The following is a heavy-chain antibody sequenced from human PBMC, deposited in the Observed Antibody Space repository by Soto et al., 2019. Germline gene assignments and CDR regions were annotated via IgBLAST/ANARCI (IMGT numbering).Heavy chain of an antibody. D-gene: IGHD6-6*01. CDR3: ASSSPFHY. V-gene: IGHV4-59*05. CDR2: IYYGGNT. Sequence: SETLSLTCTVSGCSIRSYNWSWIRQPPGRGPEWIGSIYYGGNTYYNPSLKSRVSISIDTSRNQFSLKLTSVTAADTGVYYCASSSPFHYWGPGILVTVSS. J-gene: IGHJ4*02. CDR1: GCSIRSYN.